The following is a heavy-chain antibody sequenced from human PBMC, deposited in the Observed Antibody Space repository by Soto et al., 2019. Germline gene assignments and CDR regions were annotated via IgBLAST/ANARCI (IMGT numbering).Heavy chain of an antibody. Sequence: EVQLVETGGGFIQPGGSLRLSCAASGISISSSYMSWVRQAPGKGLEWVSLIYSGTTTYYEASVKGRFTISRYNSNNTLYLQMNRLRAEDTAVYYWARASDLIHAYFGMGVWGQGTTVTVSS. J-gene: IGHJ6*02. CDR2: IYSGTTT. D-gene: IGHD3-3*01. CDR3: ARASDLIHAYFGMGV. CDR1: GISISSSY. V-gene: IGHV3-53*02.